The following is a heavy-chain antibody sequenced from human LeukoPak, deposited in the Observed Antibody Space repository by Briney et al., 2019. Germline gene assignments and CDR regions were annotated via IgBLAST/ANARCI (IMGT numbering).Heavy chain of an antibody. V-gene: IGHV4-34*01. CDR1: GGSFSGYY. CDR3: ARGLNVREGWSGY. CDR2: INHSGST. J-gene: IGHJ4*02. Sequence: SETLSLTCAVYGGSFSGYYWSWIRQPPGKGLEWIGEINHSGSTNYNPSLKGRVTISVDTSKNQFSLKLSSVTAADTAVYYCARGLNVREGWSGYWGQGTLVTVSS. D-gene: IGHD3-3*01.